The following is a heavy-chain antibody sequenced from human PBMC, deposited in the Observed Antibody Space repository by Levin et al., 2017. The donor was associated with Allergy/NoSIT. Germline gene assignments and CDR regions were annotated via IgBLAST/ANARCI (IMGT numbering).Heavy chain of an antibody. CDR2: ITSGGST. J-gene: IGHJ3*02. Sequence: GGSLRLSCAASGFTFSSYAMSWVRQAPGKGLEWVSAITSGGSTYHADSVKGRFTISRDNSKNTLYLQMNSVRAEDTAVYYCAKDSPAIPGGDTFDIWGQGTMVTVSS. CDR1: GFTFSSYA. CDR3: AKDSPAIPGGDTFDI. D-gene: IGHD2-2*01. V-gene: IGHV3-23*01.